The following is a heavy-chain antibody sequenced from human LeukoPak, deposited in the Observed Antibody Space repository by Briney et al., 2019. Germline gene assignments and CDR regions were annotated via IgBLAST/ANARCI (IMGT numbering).Heavy chain of an antibody. CDR1: GFSLNNYW. D-gene: IGHD6-13*01. V-gene: IGHV3-74*01. CDR2: INSDGSNT. CDR3: ARAAIAAARIYYYMDV. J-gene: IGHJ6*03. Sequence: GGSLRLSCAASGFSLNNYWMHWVRQAPGKGLVWVSRINSDGSNTNYADSVKGRFTISRDNAENSLYLQMNSLRAEDTAVYYCARAAIAAARIYYYMDVWGKGTTVTVSS.